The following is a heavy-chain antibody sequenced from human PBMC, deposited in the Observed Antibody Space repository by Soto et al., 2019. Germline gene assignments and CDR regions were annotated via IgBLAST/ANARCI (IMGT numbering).Heavy chain of an antibody. CDR1: GGSFSGYY. D-gene: IGHD4-17*01. J-gene: IGHJ4*02. CDR3: ARGTPTVTRGLQTWSFDY. V-gene: IGHV4-34*01. Sequence: SETLSLTCAVYGGSFSGYYWSWIRQPPGKGLEWIGEINHSGSTNYNPSLKSRVTISVDTSKHQFSLKLSSVTAADTAVYYCARGTPTVTRGLQTWSFDYWGQGTLVTVSS. CDR2: INHSGST.